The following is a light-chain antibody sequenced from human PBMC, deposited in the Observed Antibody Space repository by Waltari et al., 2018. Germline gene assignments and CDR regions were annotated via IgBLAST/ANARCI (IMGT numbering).Light chain of an antibody. V-gene: IGLV1-40*01. Sequence: QSVLTQPPSVSGAPGQRVTISCTGSNSNLGAGYDVQWYQQLPGTAPKRLIYANTNRHSGVTDRFSGSRSGTSAALAITGVQAEDEADYDCQSYDTSLSGSRVFGGGTKLTVL. CDR3: QSYDTSLSGSRV. CDR1: NSNLGAGYD. CDR2: ANT. J-gene: IGLJ2*01.